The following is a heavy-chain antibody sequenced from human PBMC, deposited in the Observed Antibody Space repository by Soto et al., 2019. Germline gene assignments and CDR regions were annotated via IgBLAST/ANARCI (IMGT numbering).Heavy chain of an antibody. V-gene: IGHV4-34*01. CDR3: ARDYYGSGSYYNENAFDI. CDR1: GGSFSGYY. Sequence: QVQLQQWGAGLLKPSETLSLTCAVYGGSFSGYYWCWIRQPPGKGLEWIGEINHSGSTNYNPSLKSRVTISVDTSKNQFSLKLSSVTAADTAVYYCARDYYGSGSYYNENAFDIWGQGTMVTVSS. J-gene: IGHJ3*02. CDR2: INHSGST. D-gene: IGHD3-10*01.